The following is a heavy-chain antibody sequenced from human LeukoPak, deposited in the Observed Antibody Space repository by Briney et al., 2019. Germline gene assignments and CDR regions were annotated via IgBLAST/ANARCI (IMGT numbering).Heavy chain of an antibody. CDR3: ASSLRWLTLDY. CDR2: ISSSGSTI. J-gene: IGHJ4*02. D-gene: IGHD4-23*01. CDR1: GFTFSSYE. Sequence: GGSLRLSCAASGFTFSSYEMNWVRQAPGKGLEWVSYISSSGSTIYYADSVKGRFTISRDNAKNSLYLQMNSLRAEHTAVYYCASSLRWLTLDYWGQGTLVTVPS. V-gene: IGHV3-48*03.